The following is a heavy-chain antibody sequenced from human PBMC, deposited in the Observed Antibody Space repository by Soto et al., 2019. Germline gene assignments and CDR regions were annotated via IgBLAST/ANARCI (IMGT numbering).Heavy chain of an antibody. J-gene: IGHJ5*02. Sequence: GASVKVSCKASGYTFTSYGISWGRQAPGQGLEWMGWISAYNGNTNYAQKLQGRVTMTTDTSTSTAYMELRSLRSDDTAVYYCARDHPGSGNNWFDPWGQGTLVTVSS. D-gene: IGHD3-3*01. CDR3: ARDHPGSGNNWFDP. CDR1: GYTFTSYG. V-gene: IGHV1-18*01. CDR2: ISAYNGNT.